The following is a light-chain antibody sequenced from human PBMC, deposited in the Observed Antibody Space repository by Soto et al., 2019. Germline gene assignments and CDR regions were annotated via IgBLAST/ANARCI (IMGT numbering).Light chain of an antibody. V-gene: IGKV1-5*03. CDR1: QSIGDW. CDR2: KAS. J-gene: IGKJ2*01. CDR3: QQFNSYQYT. Sequence: DIQMTQSPSTLSASVGDRVIITCRASQSIGDWLAWYQQKPGKAPKLLIYKASSLESGVPSRFSGSGSGTEFTLTISSLQPDDVATYYCQQFNSYQYTFGQGTKLEIK.